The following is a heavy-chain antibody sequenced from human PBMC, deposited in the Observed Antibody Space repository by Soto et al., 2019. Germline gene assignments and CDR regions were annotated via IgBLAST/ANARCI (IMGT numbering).Heavy chain of an antibody. D-gene: IGHD5-12*01. V-gene: IGHV3-30*18. CDR1: GFTFSSYG. CDR3: AKDREMATITGAFDI. J-gene: IGHJ3*02. CDR2: ISYDGSNK. Sequence: GGSLRLSWAASGFTFSSYGMHWVRQAPGKGLEWVAVISYDGSNKYYADSVKGRFTISRDNSKNTLYLQMNSLRAEDTAVYYCAKDREMATITGAFDIWGQGTMVTVSS.